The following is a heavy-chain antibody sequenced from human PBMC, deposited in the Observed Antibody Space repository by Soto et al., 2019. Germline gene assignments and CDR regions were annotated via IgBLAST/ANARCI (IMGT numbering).Heavy chain of an antibody. J-gene: IGHJ4*02. Sequence: GGSLRLSCAASGFTFSNDAMSWVRQAPGKGLEWVSAISGSGGSTYYADSVKGRFTLSRDKSKNTLYLQMNSLRAEDTAVYYCAKDTSNGDGAHFDYWGQGILVTVSS. D-gene: IGHD1-1*01. CDR2: ISGSGGST. CDR3: AKDTSNGDGAHFDY. CDR1: GFTFSNDA. V-gene: IGHV3-23*01.